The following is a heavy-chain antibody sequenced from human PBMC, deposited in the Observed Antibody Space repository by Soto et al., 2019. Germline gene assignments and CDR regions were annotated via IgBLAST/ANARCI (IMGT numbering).Heavy chain of an antibody. CDR2: IYNGGST. CDR3: ARGSDR. CDR1: ARSISIGGYS. Sequence: SETLSLTCALSARSISIGGYSWSWIRQPPGKGLEWIAYIYNGGSTYYNPSLQSRVAISVDRSTNQFSLKLSSVTAADTAEYYCARGSDRWGKGSLVTVCS. J-gene: IGHJ4*02. V-gene: IGHV4-30-2*01.